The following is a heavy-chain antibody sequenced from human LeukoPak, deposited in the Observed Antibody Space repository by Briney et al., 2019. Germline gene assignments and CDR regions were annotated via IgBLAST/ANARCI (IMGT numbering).Heavy chain of an antibody. V-gene: IGHV3-33*01. CDR1: GFTFSRYG. Sequence: GGSLRLSCAASGFTFSRYGMHWVRQAPGKGLEWVAVIWHDGSYEYYADSVKGRFTISRDSSKNTLYLQMNSLRAEDTAVYYCARRSEFGVLYYMDIWGKGTTVTVSS. CDR3: ARRSEFGVLYYMDI. D-gene: IGHD3-16*01. CDR2: IWHDGSYE. J-gene: IGHJ6*03.